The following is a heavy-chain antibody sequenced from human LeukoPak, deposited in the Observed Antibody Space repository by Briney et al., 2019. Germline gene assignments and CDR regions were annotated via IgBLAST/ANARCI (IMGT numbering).Heavy chain of an antibody. CDR2: IYHSGST. CDR1: GYSISSGYF. V-gene: IGHV4-38-2*02. Sequence: PSETLSLTCTVSGYSISSGYFWGWIRQPPGKGLEWLGSIYHSGSTYCNPSLKSRVTISVDTSKNQFSLKLSSVTAADTAVYYCARVPHSSWYRASYYYMDVWGKGTTVTVSS. D-gene: IGHD6-13*01. CDR3: ARVPHSSWYRASYYYMDV. J-gene: IGHJ6*03.